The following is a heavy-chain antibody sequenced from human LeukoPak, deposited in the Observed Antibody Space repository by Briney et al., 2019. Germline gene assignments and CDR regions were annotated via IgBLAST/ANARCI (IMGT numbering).Heavy chain of an antibody. CDR1: GYTFTGYY. CDR2: INPNSGGT. D-gene: IGHD3-10*01. CDR3: ASFYGSGSYWRADY. V-gene: IGHV1-2*02. J-gene: IGHJ4*02. Sequence: ASVKVSCKASGYTFTGYYIHWVRQAPGQGLEWMGWINPNSGGTNYAQKFQGRVTMTRDTSISTAYMELSRLRSDDTAVYYCASFYGSGSYWRADYWGQGTLVTVSS.